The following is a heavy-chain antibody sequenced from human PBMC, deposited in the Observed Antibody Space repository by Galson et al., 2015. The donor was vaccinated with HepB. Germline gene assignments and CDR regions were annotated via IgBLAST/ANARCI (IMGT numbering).Heavy chain of an antibody. CDR3: ATTATVTTLNYYYGMDV. V-gene: IGHV1-69*13. D-gene: IGHD4-11*01. CDR1: GGTFSSYA. CDR2: IIPIFGTA. Sequence: SVKVSCKASGGTFSSYAISWVRQAPGQGLEWMGGIIPIFGTANYAQKFQGRVTITADESTSTAYMELSSLRSEDTAVYYCATTATVTTLNYYYGMDVWGQGTTVTVSS. J-gene: IGHJ6*02.